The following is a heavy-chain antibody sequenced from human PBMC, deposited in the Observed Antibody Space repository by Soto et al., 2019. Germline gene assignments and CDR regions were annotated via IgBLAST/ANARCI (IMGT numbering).Heavy chain of an antibody. V-gene: IGHV1-69*06. D-gene: IGHD3-10*02. CDR3: ASTHDHSCYYVVDAFEI. CDR1: GGTFSSYA. J-gene: IGHJ3*02. Sequence: QVQLVQSGAAVKKPGSSVKVSCTASGGTFSSYAISWVRQAPGQGLEWMVGILPIFDTTDYAQKFQGRFTINEDTSTSTSYMDLSSLRSEDSAVYYCASTHDHSCYYVVDAFEIWGQGTKVTVSS. CDR2: ILPIFDTT.